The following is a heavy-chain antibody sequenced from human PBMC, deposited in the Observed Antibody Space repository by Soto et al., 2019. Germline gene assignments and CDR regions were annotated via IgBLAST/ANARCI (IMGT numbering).Heavy chain of an antibody. CDR2: ISYDGSNK. CDR1: GFTFSSYG. CDR3: AKDWSSKLRVRYYYYGMDV. V-gene: IGHV3-30*18. Sequence: GGSLRLSCAASGFTFSSYGMHWVRQAPGKGLEWVAVISYDGSNKYYADSVKGRFTISRDNSKNTLYLQMNSLRAEDTAVYYCAKDWSSKLRVRYYYYGMDVWGQGTTVTVSS. D-gene: IGHD1-26*01. J-gene: IGHJ6*02.